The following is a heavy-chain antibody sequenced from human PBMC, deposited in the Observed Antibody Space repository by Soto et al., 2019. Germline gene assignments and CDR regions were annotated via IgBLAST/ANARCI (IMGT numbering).Heavy chain of an antibody. V-gene: IGHV1-3*01. Sequence: ASVKVSCKASGYTFTSYAMHWVRQAPGQRLEWMGGINAGNGNTKYSQKFQGRVTITRDTSASTAYMELSSLRSEDTAVYYCARDRYSGYDLFDYWGQGTLVTVS. D-gene: IGHD5-12*01. J-gene: IGHJ4*02. CDR2: INAGNGNT. CDR3: ARDRYSGYDLFDY. CDR1: GYTFTSYA.